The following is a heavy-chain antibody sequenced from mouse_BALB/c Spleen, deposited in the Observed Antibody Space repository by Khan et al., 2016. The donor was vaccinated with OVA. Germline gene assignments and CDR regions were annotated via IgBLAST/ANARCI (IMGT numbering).Heavy chain of an antibody. CDR2: IWSDGST. CDR3: ARQPYYHHYIMDY. CDR1: GFSFTNYC. D-gene: IGHD2-10*01. V-gene: IGHV2-6-1*01. J-gene: IGHJ4*01. Sequence: QVQLKESGPGLVAPSQSLSITCTITGFSFTNYCVRWVRQPPGKGLEWLVVIWSDGSTTYNSTLKSRLSISKDNSKSQVFLKMNSLQTDDTAMYYSARQPYYHHYIMDYWGQGTSLTVSS.